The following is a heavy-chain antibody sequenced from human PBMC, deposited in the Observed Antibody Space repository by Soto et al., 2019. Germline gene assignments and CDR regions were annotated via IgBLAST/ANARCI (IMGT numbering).Heavy chain of an antibody. CDR2: INWNSGSI. CDR3: AKGYNYDRSGNPDY. J-gene: IGHJ4*02. V-gene: IGHV3-9*01. D-gene: IGHD3-22*01. Sequence: EVQLVESGGGLVQPGRSLRLSCAASGFTFDDYAMHWVRQAPGKSLEWVSGINWNSGSIGYADSVKGRFTISRDNVKNSLYLQMNSLRTEDTALYYCAKGYNYDRSGNPDYWGQGTLVTVSS. CDR1: GFTFDDYA.